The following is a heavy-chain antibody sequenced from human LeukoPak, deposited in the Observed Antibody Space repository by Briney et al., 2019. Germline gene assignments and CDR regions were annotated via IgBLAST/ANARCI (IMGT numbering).Heavy chain of an antibody. CDR1: GFTFSNYW. Sequence: GGPLRLSCAASGFTFSNYWMHWVRQAPGKGLVWVSRINSDGINTSYADSVKGRFTISRDNAKNTLNLQMNSLRAEDTAVYYCARDLGQYYDTSDNWFDPWGQGTLVTVSS. CDR2: INSDGINT. D-gene: IGHD3-22*01. CDR3: ARDLGQYYDTSDNWFDP. J-gene: IGHJ5*02. V-gene: IGHV3-74*01.